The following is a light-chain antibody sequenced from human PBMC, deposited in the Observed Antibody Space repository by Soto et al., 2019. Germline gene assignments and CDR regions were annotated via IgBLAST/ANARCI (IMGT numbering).Light chain of an antibody. CDR3: QQRSNWQYT. V-gene: IGKV3-11*01. Sequence: EIVLTQSPATLSLSPGERATLSCRASQSVSGYSAWYQQKPGQAPRLLIYDTSNRATGIPARFSGSGSGTDFTLTISGLEPEDFAVYYCQQRSNWQYTFGLGTMLEIK. CDR2: DTS. CDR1: QSVSGY. J-gene: IGKJ2*01.